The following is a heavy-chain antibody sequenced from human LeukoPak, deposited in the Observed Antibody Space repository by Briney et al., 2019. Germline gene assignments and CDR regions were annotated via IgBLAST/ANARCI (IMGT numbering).Heavy chain of an antibody. CDR1: GGSISSYY. D-gene: IGHD3-10*01. CDR2: IYYSGST. CDR3: ARDGGDYYYGSGSYSYYFDC. V-gene: IGHV4-59*01. Sequence: SETLSLTCTVSGGSISSYYWSWIRQPPGKGLEWIGYIYYSGSTNYNPSLKSRVTISVDTSKNQFSLKLSSVTAADTAVYYCARDGGDYYYGSGSYSYYFDCWGQGTLVTVSS. J-gene: IGHJ4*02.